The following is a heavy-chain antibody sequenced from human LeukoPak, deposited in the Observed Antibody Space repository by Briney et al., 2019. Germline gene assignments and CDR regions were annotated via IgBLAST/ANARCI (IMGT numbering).Heavy chain of an antibody. CDR2: IRHDGSET. J-gene: IGHJ4*02. CDR3: ARDETYDYESNGYLDF. CDR1: GFPFSSYW. V-gene: IGHV3-7*01. D-gene: IGHD3-22*01. Sequence: GGSLRLSCAASGFPFSSYWVSWVRQAPGKGLEWVANIRHDGSETYYVDSLRGRFTISRDNAKNLVYLQMSSLRAEDTAIYYCARDETYDYESNGYLDFWGQGTVVTVSS.